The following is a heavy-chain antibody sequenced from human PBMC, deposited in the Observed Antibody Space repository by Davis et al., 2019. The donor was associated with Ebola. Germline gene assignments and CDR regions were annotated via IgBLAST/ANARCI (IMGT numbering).Heavy chain of an antibody. Sequence: GESLKISCTASGFTFGDYAMSWVRQAPGKGLEWVGFIRSKAYGGTTEYAASVKGRFTISRDNAKNSLYLQMNSLRAEDTAVYYCARVAGYSSGWNYWGQGTLVTVSS. CDR2: IRSKAYGGTT. D-gene: IGHD6-19*01. CDR1: GFTFGDYA. J-gene: IGHJ4*02. V-gene: IGHV3-49*04. CDR3: ARVAGYSSGWNY.